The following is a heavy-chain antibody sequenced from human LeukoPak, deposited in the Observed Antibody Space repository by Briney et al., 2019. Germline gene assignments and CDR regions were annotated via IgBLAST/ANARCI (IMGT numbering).Heavy chain of an antibody. D-gene: IGHD6-19*01. CDR2: ISSGSTTI. J-gene: IGHJ4*02. CDR1: GFTLSSYS. Sequence: GGSLRLSCATSGFTLSSYSMNWVRQAPGKGLEWVSYISSGSTTIYYADSVKGRFTISRDSAKNSLYLQMNSLRAEDTAVYYCARDVEQWLVRVYYFDYWGQGTLVTVSS. V-gene: IGHV3-48*01. CDR3: ARDVEQWLVRVYYFDY.